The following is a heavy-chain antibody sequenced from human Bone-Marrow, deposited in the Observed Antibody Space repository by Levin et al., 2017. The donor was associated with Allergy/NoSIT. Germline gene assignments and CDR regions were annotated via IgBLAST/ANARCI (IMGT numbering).Heavy chain of an antibody. Sequence: GGSLRLSCAASGFTFSDYSIHWVRQAPGKGLEYVSVIGSNGYSTYYADSVRGRFTISRDNSKNTAFLQMGSLRAEDMAVYYCARPYASAYDAFDLWGQGTMVTVSS. J-gene: IGHJ3*01. D-gene: IGHD2-2*01. CDR2: IGSNGYST. CDR1: GFTFSDYS. CDR3: ARPYASAYDAFDL. V-gene: IGHV3-64*02.